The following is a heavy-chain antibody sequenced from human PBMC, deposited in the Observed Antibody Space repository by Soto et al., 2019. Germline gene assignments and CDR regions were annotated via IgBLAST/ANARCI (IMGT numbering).Heavy chain of an antibody. CDR2: ISYDGSNK. J-gene: IGHJ4*02. CDR3: IKGSSGPLPAGDYFDY. CDR1: GFTFSSYG. Sequence: GGSLRLSCAASGFTFSSYGMHWVRQAPGKGLEWVAVISYDGSNKYYADSVKGRFTISRDNSKNTLYLQMNSLRAEDTAVYYCIKGSSGPLPAGDYFDYWGQGTLVTVSS. D-gene: IGHD6-19*01. V-gene: IGHV3-30*03.